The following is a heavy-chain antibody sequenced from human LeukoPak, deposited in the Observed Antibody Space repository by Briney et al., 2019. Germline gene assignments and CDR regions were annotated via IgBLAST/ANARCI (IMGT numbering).Heavy chain of an antibody. V-gene: IGHV4-39*07. D-gene: IGHD2-8*02. CDR2: INYSGTT. CDR3: ARRPVGGGVF. J-gene: IGHJ4*02. CDR1: GGSIGISGYY. Sequence: SETLSLTCTVSGGSIGISGYYWTWIRQPSGKGLEWIGSINYSGTTYYNPSLQSRVSISVDTTKNQFSLKLNSVTAADTAVYYCARRPVGGGVFWGQGTLVTVSS.